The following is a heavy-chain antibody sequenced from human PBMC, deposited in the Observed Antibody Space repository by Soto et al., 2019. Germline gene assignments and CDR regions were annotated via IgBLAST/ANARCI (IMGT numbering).Heavy chain of an antibody. J-gene: IGHJ4*02. Sequence: GGSLRLSCVASGIEFSNYAMSWVRQAPGKGLEWVSISSSSSYIYYADSVKGRFTISRDNAKNSLYLQMNSLRAEDTAVYYCARDYYDSSGYPRYYFDYWGQGTLVTVSS. D-gene: IGHD3-22*01. CDR2: ISSSSSYI. CDR1: GIEFSNYA. CDR3: ARDYYDSSGYPRYYFDY. V-gene: IGHV3-21*01.